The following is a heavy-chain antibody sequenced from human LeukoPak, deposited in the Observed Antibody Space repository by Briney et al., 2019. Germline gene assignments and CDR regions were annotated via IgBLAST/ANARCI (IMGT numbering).Heavy chain of an antibody. CDR1: GFTFSSYA. CDR3: AKYNTAMVTLFDY. Sequence: PGGSLRLSCAASGFTFSSYAMSWVRQAPGKGLEWVSAISGSGGSTYYADSVRGRFTISRDNSKNTLYLQMNSLRAEDTAVYYCAKYNTAMVTLFDYWGQGTLVTVSS. D-gene: IGHD5-18*01. V-gene: IGHV3-23*01. J-gene: IGHJ4*02. CDR2: ISGSGGST.